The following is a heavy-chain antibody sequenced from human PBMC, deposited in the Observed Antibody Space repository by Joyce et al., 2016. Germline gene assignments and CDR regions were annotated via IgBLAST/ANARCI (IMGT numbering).Heavy chain of an antibody. CDR1: GFTFGAYG. CDR2: IADDASNA. V-gene: IGHV3-30*18. D-gene: IGHD1-26*01. CDR3: AKEGGPWNAFNL. Sequence: LVESGGGVVQPGGSLTLSCAASGFTFGAYGMHWVRQRPGEGPEWVAVIADDASNAEYLSSVECRFTISRDNFRNTLHLHMNSLRIEETALYYCAKEGGPWNAFNLWGQGTLVTVSA. J-gene: IGHJ3*01.